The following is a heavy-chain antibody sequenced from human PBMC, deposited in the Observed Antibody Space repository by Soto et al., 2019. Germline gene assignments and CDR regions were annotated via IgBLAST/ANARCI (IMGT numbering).Heavy chain of an antibody. J-gene: IGHJ5*02. CDR3: AREPFQPDDSSGYNWFSP. D-gene: IGHD3-22*01. CDR1: GGSSSRVGSS. CDR2: IYHSGST. V-gene: IGHV4-30-2*01. Sequence: SETLSLTRAVSGGSSSRVGSSWSWIRKPPGKGLEWIGYIYHSGSTYYYPSLTCRVPISVDRSKNQCSLKLSSVTAADTAVYYCAREPFQPDDSSGYNWFSPGRQGTLDTVSS.